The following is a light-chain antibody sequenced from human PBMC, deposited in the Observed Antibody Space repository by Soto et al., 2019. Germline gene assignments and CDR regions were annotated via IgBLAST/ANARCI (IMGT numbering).Light chain of an antibody. CDR1: SSNIGSNA. CDR2: SNN. Sequence: QSVLTQPPSASGTPGQRVTISCSGGSSNIGSNAVTWYRQLPGTAPKLLIYSNNQRPSGVPDRFSGSKSGTSASLAISGLQSHDEADYYCAAWDDSLNGLYVFGTGTKLTVL. CDR3: AAWDDSLNGLYV. V-gene: IGLV1-44*01. J-gene: IGLJ1*01.